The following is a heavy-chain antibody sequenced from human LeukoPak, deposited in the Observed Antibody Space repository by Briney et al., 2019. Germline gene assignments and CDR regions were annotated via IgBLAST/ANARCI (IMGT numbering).Heavy chain of an antibody. CDR1: GFTFSSYS. Sequence: GGSLRLSCAASGFTFSSYSMNWVRQAPGKGLEWVSYIRSSSSTIYYADSVKGRFTISRDNAKNSLYLQMNSPRAEDTAVYYCASGTWELYAFDIWGQGTMVTVSS. J-gene: IGHJ3*02. CDR3: ASGTWELYAFDI. V-gene: IGHV3-48*01. CDR2: IRSSSSTI. D-gene: IGHD1-26*01.